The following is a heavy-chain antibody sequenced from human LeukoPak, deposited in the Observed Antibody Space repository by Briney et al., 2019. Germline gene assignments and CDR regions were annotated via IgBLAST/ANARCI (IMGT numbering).Heavy chain of an antibody. CDR3: ARDGALYDSSGYYYLPLDY. J-gene: IGHJ4*02. D-gene: IGHD3-22*01. CDR2: ISAYNGNT. Sequence: ASVKVSCKASGYTFTSYGISWVRQAPGQGLEWMGWISAYNGNTNYAQKLQGRVTMTTDTSTSTAYMELRSLRSDDTAVYYCARDGALYDSSGYYYLPLDYRGQGTLVTVSS. V-gene: IGHV1-18*01. CDR1: GYTFTSYG.